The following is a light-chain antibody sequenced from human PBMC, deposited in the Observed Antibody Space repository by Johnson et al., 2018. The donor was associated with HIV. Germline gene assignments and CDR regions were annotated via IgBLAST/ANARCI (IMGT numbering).Light chain of an antibody. Sequence: QSVLTQPPSVSAAPGQKVTISCSGTKSNIGNNYVSWYQQFPGTAPKLLIYENNKRSSGIPDRFSGSKSGTSATLGITGLQTGDDADYYCGTWDSSLSGGVFGSGTKVTVL. CDR3: GTWDSSLSGGV. CDR2: ENN. CDR1: KSNIGNNY. V-gene: IGLV1-51*02. J-gene: IGLJ1*01.